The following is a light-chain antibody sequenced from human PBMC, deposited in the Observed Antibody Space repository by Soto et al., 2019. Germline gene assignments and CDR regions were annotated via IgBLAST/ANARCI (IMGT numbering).Light chain of an antibody. CDR1: SSDVGAYNY. CDR3: ISFTTSVTYV. V-gene: IGLV2-14*03. J-gene: IGLJ1*01. Sequence: QPVLTQPASVSGSPGQSITVSCTGTSSDVGAYNYVSWYQQHPGKAPKLIISGVSNRPSGVSNRFSASKSGNTASLTISGLQAEDEADYYCISFTTSVTYVFGTGTKVTVL. CDR2: GVS.